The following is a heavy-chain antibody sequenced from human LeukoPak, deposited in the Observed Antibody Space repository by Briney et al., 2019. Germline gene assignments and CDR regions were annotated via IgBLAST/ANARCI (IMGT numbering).Heavy chain of an antibody. D-gene: IGHD3-22*01. CDR1: GGSISSSSYY. CDR2: VYYGGST. V-gene: IGHV4-39*01. Sequence: PSETLSLTCTVSGGSISSSSYYGGWIRQPPGKGLEWIGSVYYGGSTYYNPSLKSRVTISVDTSKNQFSLKLSSVTAADTAVYYCARHAYYYDSSGYPDAFDIWGQGTMVTVS. CDR3: ARHAYYYDSSGYPDAFDI. J-gene: IGHJ3*02.